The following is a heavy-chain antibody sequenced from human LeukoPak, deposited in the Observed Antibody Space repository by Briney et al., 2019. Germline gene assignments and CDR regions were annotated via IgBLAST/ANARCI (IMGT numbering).Heavy chain of an antibody. V-gene: IGHV3-7*01. J-gene: IGHJ4*02. CDR1: GFPFTSHW. CDR3: ARLPMIVVYFDY. Sequence: GGSLRLSCAASGFPFTSHWLSWFRQSPGRGLEWVAHINSDGSEKNYVDSVKGRFTISRDNAKNSLYLQMNSLRAEDTAVYYCARLPMIVVYFDYWGQGTLVTVSS. D-gene: IGHD3-22*01. CDR2: INSDGSEK.